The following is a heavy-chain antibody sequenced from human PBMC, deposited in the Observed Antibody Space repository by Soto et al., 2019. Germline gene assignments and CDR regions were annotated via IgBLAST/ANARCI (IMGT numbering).Heavy chain of an antibody. V-gene: IGHV3-30*18. CDR3: AKDLLYSSGYGMDV. CDR1: GFTFSSYG. J-gene: IGHJ6*02. CDR2: ISYDGSNK. D-gene: IGHD6-19*01. Sequence: QVQLVESGGGVVQPGRSLRLSCAASGFTFSSYGMHWVRQAPGKGLEWVAVISYDGSNKYYADSVKGRFTISRDNSKNTLYLQMNSLRAEDTAVYYCAKDLLYSSGYGMDVWGQGTTVTVSS.